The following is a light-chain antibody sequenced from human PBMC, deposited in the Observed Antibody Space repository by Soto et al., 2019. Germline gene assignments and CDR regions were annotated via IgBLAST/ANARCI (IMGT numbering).Light chain of an antibody. V-gene: IGKV1-39*01. CDR3: QQSYSTLGT. Sequence: DIQMTQSPSSLSASVGGRVTITCRASQSISSYLNWYQQKPGKAPKLLIYAASSLQSGVPSRFSGSGSGTDFTLTISSLQPEDFATYYCQQSYSTLGTFGPGTKVDIK. J-gene: IGKJ3*01. CDR1: QSISSY. CDR2: AAS.